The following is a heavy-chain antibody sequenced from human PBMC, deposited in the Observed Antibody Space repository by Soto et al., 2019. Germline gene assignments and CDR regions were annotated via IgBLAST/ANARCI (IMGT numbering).Heavy chain of an antibody. CDR1: GFTFSNYW. J-gene: IGHJ6*02. V-gene: IGHV3-74*03. CDR3: PRGGLQPALDV. CDR2: VNNDGTDT. Sequence: GGSPRLSCAASGFTFSNYWMYWVRPAPGKGLVWVSRVNNDGTDTTHADSVKGRFTISRDNAENTLYLQMNSLRAEDTAVYYCPRGGLQPALDVWGQGSTVTVSS. D-gene: IGHD6-13*01.